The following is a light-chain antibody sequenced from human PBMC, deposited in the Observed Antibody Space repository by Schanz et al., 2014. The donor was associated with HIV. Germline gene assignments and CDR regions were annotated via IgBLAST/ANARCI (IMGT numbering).Light chain of an antibody. V-gene: IGLV1-44*01. J-gene: IGLJ3*02. CDR1: SSNIGINT. Sequence: QSVLTQPPSVSGTPGQRVTIFCSGSSSNIGINTVNWYQHLPGTAPKLLMYANMERPSGVPDRFSGSGSGTSASLAISGLQSEDEADYYCAAWDDSLNGWVFGGGTKLTVL. CDR3: AAWDDSLNGWV. CDR2: ANM.